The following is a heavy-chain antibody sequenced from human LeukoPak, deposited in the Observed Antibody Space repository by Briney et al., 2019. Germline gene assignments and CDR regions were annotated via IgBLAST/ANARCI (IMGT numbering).Heavy chain of an antibody. CDR2: IRSKAHGGTT. Sequence: GGSLSLSCTASGFTFGDYAMSWVRQAPGKGLEWVGFIRSKAHGGTTEYAASVKGRFTISRDDSKSIAYLQMNSLKTEDTAVYYCTRIHYNWFDPWGQGTLVTVSS. CDR3: TRIHYNWFDP. V-gene: IGHV3-49*04. CDR1: GFTFGDYA. J-gene: IGHJ5*02.